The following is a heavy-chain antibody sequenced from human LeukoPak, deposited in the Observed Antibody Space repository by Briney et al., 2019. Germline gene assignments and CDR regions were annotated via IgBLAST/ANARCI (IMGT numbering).Heavy chain of an antibody. V-gene: IGHV3-21*01. CDR3: VRDFMGMGGTTAYLHY. J-gene: IGHJ1*01. D-gene: IGHD1-26*01. Sequence: GGSLRLSCAASGFTFSSYSMNWVRQAPGKGLEWVPSISRNSRHVYYGGSVWGRFTISRDDARNSLFLEMNSLRAEDMAVYYCVRDFMGMGGTTAYLHYWGQGTLVTVSS. CDR1: GFTFSSYS. CDR2: ISRNSRHV.